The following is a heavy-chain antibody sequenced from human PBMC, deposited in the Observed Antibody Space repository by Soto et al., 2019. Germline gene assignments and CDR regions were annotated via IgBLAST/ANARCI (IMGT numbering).Heavy chain of an antibody. CDR1: GSTLSTYT. V-gene: IGHV1-69*02. CDR3: ATSSRYCESSTCYNYLDF. Sequence: GASVKVSCKASGSTLSTYTMTCVRQAPGQGLEWMGRIIPFLDITNYARKFQGRLTLTADESTRTAYMELSSLQSEDTAMYSCATSSRYCESSTCYNYLDFWGQGTLVTVST. J-gene: IGHJ4*02. CDR2: IIPFLDIT. D-gene: IGHD6-13*01.